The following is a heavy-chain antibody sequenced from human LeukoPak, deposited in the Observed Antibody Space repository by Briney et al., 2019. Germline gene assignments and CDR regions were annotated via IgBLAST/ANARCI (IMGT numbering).Heavy chain of an antibody. V-gene: IGHV3-21*01. CDR2: ISSSSSYI. CDR1: GFTFSSDS. J-gene: IGHJ4*02. D-gene: IGHD3-9*01. Sequence: GGSLRLSCAASGFTFSSDSMNWVRQAPGKGLEWVSSISSSSSYIYYADSAKGRFTISRDNAKNSLYLQMNSLRAEDTAVYYCARRDYDILTGSLGYWGQGTLVTVSS. CDR3: ARRDYDILTGSLGY.